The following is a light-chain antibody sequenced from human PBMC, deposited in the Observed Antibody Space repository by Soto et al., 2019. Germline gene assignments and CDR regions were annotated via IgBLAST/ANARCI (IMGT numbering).Light chain of an antibody. Sequence: QSALTQPASVSGSPGQSITISCTGTSSDVGGYPYVSWYQQHPGKAPKLMIYEVSNRPSGVSNRFSGSKSGNTASLTISGLQAEDEADYYCSSYTTNSPFVFGAGTKVTVL. J-gene: IGLJ1*01. V-gene: IGLV2-14*01. CDR1: SSDVGGYPY. CDR2: EVS. CDR3: SSYTTNSPFV.